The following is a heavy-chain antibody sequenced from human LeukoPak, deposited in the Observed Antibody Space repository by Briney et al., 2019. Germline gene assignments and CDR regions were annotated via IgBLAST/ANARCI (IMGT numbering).Heavy chain of an antibody. CDR1: GGSISNHY. Sequence: SETLSLTCTVSGGSISNHYWSWIRQPAGKGLEWIGRIYTSGSTSYKPSLKSRVTISVDKSKNQFSLKLSSVTAADPAVYYCARDYSNYDYYYYIDVWGKGTTVTVSS. J-gene: IGHJ6*03. D-gene: IGHD4-11*01. CDR3: ARDYSNYDYYYYIDV. V-gene: IGHV4-4*07. CDR2: IYTSGST.